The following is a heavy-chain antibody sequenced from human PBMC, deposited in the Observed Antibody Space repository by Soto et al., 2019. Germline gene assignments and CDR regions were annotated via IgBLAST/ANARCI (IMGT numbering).Heavy chain of an antibody. Sequence: QVQLQESGPGLVKPSQTLSLTCTVSGGSISSGGYYWSWIRQHPGKGLEWIGYIYYSGSTYYNPSLKSRVTLSVDTAKNQCSLKLSSVTAADTAVYDCARGGSSSPYFDSLGQGTLVTVSS. CDR3: ARGGSSSPYFDS. V-gene: IGHV4-31*03. CDR2: IYYSGST. CDR1: GGSISSGGYY. D-gene: IGHD6-13*01. J-gene: IGHJ4*02.